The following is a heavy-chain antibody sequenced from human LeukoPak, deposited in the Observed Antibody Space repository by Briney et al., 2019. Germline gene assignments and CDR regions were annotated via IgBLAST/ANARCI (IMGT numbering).Heavy chain of an antibody. CDR1: GFTFSNYW. Sequence: GGSLRLSCAASGFTFSNYWMTWVRQAPGKGLEWVSGISGSGGSTYYADSVKGRFTISRDNSKNTLYLQMNSLRAEDAAIYYCAKDRIWSGYSKYYFDCWGQGTLVTVSS. CDR3: AKDRIWSGYSKYYFDC. CDR2: ISGSGGST. J-gene: IGHJ4*02. V-gene: IGHV3-23*01. D-gene: IGHD3-3*01.